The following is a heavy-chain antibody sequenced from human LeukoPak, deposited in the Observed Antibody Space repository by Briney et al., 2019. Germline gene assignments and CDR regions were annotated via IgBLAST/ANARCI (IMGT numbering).Heavy chain of an antibody. Sequence: GGSLRLSCAASGFTFSSYGMHWVRQAPGKGLEWVAFIRYDGSNKYYADSEKGRFTISRDNSKNTLYLQMNSLRAEDTAVYYCAKDFISRIVVVPAAIQDYYYYMDVWGKGTTVTVSS. CDR3: AKDFISRIVVVPAAIQDYYYYMDV. V-gene: IGHV3-30*02. D-gene: IGHD2-2*02. J-gene: IGHJ6*03. CDR1: GFTFSSYG. CDR2: IRYDGSNK.